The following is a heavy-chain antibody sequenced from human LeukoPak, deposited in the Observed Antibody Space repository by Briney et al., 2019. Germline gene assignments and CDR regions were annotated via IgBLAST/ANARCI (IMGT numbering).Heavy chain of an antibody. CDR2: IIPIRGIA. V-gene: IGHV1-69*04. CDR3: ARERDQDIVVVVASPDWFDP. Sequence: SVKVSCKASGGTFSSYAISWVRQAPGRGLEYMGRIIPIRGIANYAQKFQGRVTITADKSTSTAYMELSSLRSEDTAVYYCARERDQDIVVVVASPDWFDPWGQGTLVTASS. CDR1: GGTFSSYA. J-gene: IGHJ5*02. D-gene: IGHD2-15*01.